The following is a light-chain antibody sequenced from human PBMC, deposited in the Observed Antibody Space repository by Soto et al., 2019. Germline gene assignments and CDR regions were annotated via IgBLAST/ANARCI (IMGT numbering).Light chain of an antibody. CDR3: QQFSSYTLT. V-gene: IGKV3-15*01. CDR1: QSVSSN. Sequence: EIAMAQSQATLYLSPGERATLSCRASQSVSSNLAWYQQKPGQAPRLLSYGASTRATVIPARFSVSGSGTEFTLTISRLQNEDFAVYYCQQFSSYTLTFCGGTKVDI. J-gene: IGKJ4*01. CDR2: GAS.